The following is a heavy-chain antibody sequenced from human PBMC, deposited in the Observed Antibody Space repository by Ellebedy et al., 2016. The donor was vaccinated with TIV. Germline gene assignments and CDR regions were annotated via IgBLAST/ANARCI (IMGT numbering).Heavy chain of an antibody. V-gene: IGHV5-51*01. CDR1: GYSFTNYW. CDR3: VLQGLLFDY. D-gene: IGHD1-26*01. J-gene: IGHJ4*02. Sequence: GESLKISCKGTGYSFTNYWIGWVRQMPGKGLEWMGIIYPDDSDTTYSPSFQGQVTLSADKSISTAYLQWSSLKASDTAMYYCVLQGLLFDYWGQGTLVTVSS. CDR2: IYPDDSDT.